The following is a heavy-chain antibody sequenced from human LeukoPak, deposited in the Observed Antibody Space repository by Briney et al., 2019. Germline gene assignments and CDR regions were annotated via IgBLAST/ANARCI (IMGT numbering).Heavy chain of an antibody. J-gene: IGHJ4*02. D-gene: IGHD1-26*01. CDR2: ISSSSSTI. Sequence: RPGGSLRLSCAASGFTFSSYSMNWVSQAPGKGLEWVSYISSSSSTISYADSEKGRSTISRDNAKNSLYLQMNSLRAEDTAVYYCASIYLIVEATTFDYWGQGTLVTVSS. CDR1: GFTFSSYS. CDR3: ASIYLIVEATTFDY. V-gene: IGHV3-48*01.